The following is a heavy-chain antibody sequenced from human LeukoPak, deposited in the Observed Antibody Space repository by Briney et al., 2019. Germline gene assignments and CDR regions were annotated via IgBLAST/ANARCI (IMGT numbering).Heavy chain of an antibody. Sequence: PGGSLRLSCAASGFTFSRYWMSWVRQAPGKGLEWVASIKQDGGEKYYVDSVKGRFTVSRDNAKNSVYVQMYRLRVEDTAIYYCARDADLGATISGAFDIWGQGRKVTVSS. V-gene: IGHV3-7*01. D-gene: IGHD5-24*01. CDR2: IKQDGGEK. J-gene: IGHJ3*02. CDR3: ARDADLGATISGAFDI. CDR1: GFTFSRYW.